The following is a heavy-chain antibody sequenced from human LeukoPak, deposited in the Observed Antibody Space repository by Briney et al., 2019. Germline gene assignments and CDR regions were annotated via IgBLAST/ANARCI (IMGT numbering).Heavy chain of an antibody. CDR1: GFTFSSYW. D-gene: IGHD6-19*01. CDR2: IKQDGSEK. J-gene: IGHJ1*01. V-gene: IGHV3-7*01. CDR3: ALISGWYVRGYLQH. Sequence: PGGSLRLSCAASGFTFSSYWMSWVRQAPGKGLEWVANIKQDGSEKYYVDSVKGRFTISRDNAKNSLYLQMNSLRAEDTAVYYCALISGWYVRGYLQHWGQGTLVTVSS.